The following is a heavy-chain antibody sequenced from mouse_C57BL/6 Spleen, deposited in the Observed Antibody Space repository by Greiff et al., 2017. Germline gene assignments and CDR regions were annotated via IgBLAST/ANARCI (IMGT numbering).Heavy chain of an antibody. CDR1: GFTFNTYA. D-gene: IGHD1-1*01. CDR2: IRSKSRNYAT. J-gene: IGHJ1*03. V-gene: IGHV10-3*01. Sequence: EAGGGLVQPKGSLKLSCAASGFTFNTYAMHWVRQAPGKGLEWVARIRSKSRNYATYYADSVKDRFTISRDDSQSMLYLQMNNLKTEDTAMYYCVRDPYYYGSLDWYFDVWGTGTTVTVSS. CDR3: VRDPYYYGSLDWYFDV.